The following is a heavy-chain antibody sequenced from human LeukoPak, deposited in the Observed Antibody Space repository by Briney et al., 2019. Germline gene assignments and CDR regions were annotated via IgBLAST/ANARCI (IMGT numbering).Heavy chain of an antibody. V-gene: IGHV3-48*01. CDR2: IISSSSSI. D-gene: IGHD6-13*01. J-gene: IGHJ4*02. CDR3: AREGRRVFANSSSWYEVFDY. Sequence: PGGSLRLSCAASGFTFSSYSMNWVRQAPGKGLEWVSYIISSSSSIYYADSVKGRFTISRDNAKNSLYLQMNSLRAEDTAVCYRAREGRRVFANSSSWYEVFDYWGQGTLVTVSS. CDR1: GFTFSSYS.